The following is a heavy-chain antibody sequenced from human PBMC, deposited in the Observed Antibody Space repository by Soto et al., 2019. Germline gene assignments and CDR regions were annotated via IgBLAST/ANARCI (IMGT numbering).Heavy chain of an antibody. J-gene: IGHJ6*02. Sequence: GGSLRLSCAASGFTFSSYAMSWVRQAPGKGLEWVSAISGSGGSTYYADSVKGRFTISRDNSKNTLYLKMNSLRAEDTAVYYCSKDLSGSYFSPYYYYGMDVWGQGTTVTVSS. CDR2: ISGSGGST. D-gene: IGHD1-26*01. V-gene: IGHV3-23*01. CDR1: GFTFSSYA. CDR3: SKDLSGSYFSPYYYYGMDV.